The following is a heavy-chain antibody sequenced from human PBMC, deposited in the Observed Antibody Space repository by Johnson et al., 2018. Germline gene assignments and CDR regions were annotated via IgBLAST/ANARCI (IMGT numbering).Heavy chain of an antibody. CDR1: GGSISSYY. D-gene: IGHD7-27*01. CDR3: ARGNWGSDYYYYMDV. V-gene: IGHV4-59*01. Sequence: QVQLQESGPGLVKPSETLSLTCTVSGGSISSYYWSWIRQPPGKGLEWIGYIYYSGSTNYNPSLKSRVTISVDTSQNQFSLKLSSVTAADTAVHYCARGNWGSDYYYYMDVWGKGTTVTVSS. J-gene: IGHJ6*03. CDR2: IYYSGST.